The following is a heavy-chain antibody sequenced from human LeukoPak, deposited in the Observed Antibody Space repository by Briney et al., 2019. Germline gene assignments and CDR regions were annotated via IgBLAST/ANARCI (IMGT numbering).Heavy chain of an antibody. Sequence: GGSLRLSCAASGFTFSSYSMNWVRQAPGKGLEGVSYISSSSSTIYYADSVKGRFTISRDNAKNSLYLQMNSRRAEDTAVYYCAREGSSSWYGGDYWGQGTLVTVSS. CDR1: GFTFSSYS. D-gene: IGHD6-13*01. V-gene: IGHV3-48*04. J-gene: IGHJ4*02. CDR2: ISSSSSTI. CDR3: AREGSSSWYGGDY.